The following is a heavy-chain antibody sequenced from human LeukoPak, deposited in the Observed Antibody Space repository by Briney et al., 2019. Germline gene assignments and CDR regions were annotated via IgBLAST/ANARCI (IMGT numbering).Heavy chain of an antibody. D-gene: IGHD6-19*01. CDR1: GGTFSIYP. CDR2: VNPNSGGT. J-gene: IGHJ4*02. V-gene: IGHV1-2*04. CDR3: ARSEYSSGWYPDY. Sequence: ASVKVSCKTSGGTFSIYPISWVRQAPGQGLEWMGWVNPNSGGTNYAQKFQGWVTMTRDTSISTAYMELSRLRSDDTAVYYCARSEYSSGWYPDYWGQGTLVTVSS.